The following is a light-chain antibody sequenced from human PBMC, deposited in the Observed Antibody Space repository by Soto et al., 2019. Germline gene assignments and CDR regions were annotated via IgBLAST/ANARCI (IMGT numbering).Light chain of an antibody. CDR1: SSDAGGGSH. V-gene: IGLV2-11*01. J-gene: IGLJ2*01. CDR3: CSPEGTDTVV. Sequence: QSALTQPRSVSGSPGQSVTISCTGTSSDAGGGSHVSWYQQNPGKAPKLMIFGVSQRPSGVPDRFSGSKSGNTASLTISGLQAEDEADYYCCSPEGTDTVVFGGGTKLTVL. CDR2: GVS.